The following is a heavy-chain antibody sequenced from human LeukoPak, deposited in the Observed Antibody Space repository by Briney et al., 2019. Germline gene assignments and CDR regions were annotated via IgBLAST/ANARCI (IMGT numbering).Heavy chain of an antibody. D-gene: IGHD3-10*01. CDR1: GFTFSNYG. CDR2: ISYDGSNK. J-gene: IGHJ3*02. Sequence: PGGSLRLSCAASGFTFSNYGMHWVRQAPGKGLEWVAVISYDGSNKYYADSVKGRFTISRDNSKNTLYLQMNSLRAEGTAVYYCTREGVDVFDIWGQGTMVTVSS. CDR3: TREGVDVFDI. V-gene: IGHV3-33*05.